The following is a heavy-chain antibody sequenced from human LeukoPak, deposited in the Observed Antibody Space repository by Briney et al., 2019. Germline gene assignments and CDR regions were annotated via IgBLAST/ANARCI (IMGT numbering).Heavy chain of an antibody. CDR2: IYYTGSA. V-gene: IGHV4-59*01. CDR1: GASISGSY. D-gene: IGHD5-24*01. J-gene: IGHJ3*02. CDR3: ARWLQLPDGVFDI. Sequence: PSETLSLTCTVSGASISGSYWSWIRQPPGKGLEWLVYIYYTGSANYNPSLKSRVTISVDTSMNQFSLKLSSVTAAATAVYYCARWLQLPDGVFDIWGQGTMVSVSS.